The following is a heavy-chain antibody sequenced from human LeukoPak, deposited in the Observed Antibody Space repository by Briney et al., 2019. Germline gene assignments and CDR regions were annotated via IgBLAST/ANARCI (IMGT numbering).Heavy chain of an antibody. CDR3: ATARSGRFDY. CDR2: IYHSGST. J-gene: IGHJ4*02. D-gene: IGHD6-19*01. V-gene: IGHV4-38-2*02. CDR1: GYSISSGYY. Sequence: SETLSLTCTVSGYSISSGYYWGWIRQPPGKGLEWIGSIYHSGSTYYNPSLKSRVTISVDTSKNQFSLKLSSVTAADTAVYYCATARSGRFDYWGQGTLVTVSS.